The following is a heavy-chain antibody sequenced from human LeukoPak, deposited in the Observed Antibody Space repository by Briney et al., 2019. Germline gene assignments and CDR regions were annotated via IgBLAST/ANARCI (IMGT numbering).Heavy chain of an antibody. CDR3: PRESGPFSPFGH. CDR2: ISLSGHT. V-gene: IGHV4-4*02. D-gene: IGHD1-26*01. J-gene: IGHJ4*02. CDR1: GGSITTTNY. Sequence: PSETLSLTCGVSGGSITTTNYWSWVRQPPGQGLEWIGEISLSGHTNYNPSLRSRVTMSLDESENHLSLILASVTAADTAIYYCPRESGPFSPFGHWGQGTLVTVTS.